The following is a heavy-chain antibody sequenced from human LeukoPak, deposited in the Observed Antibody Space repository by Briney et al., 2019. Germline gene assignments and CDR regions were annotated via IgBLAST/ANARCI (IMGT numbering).Heavy chain of an antibody. V-gene: IGHV3-9*01. Sequence: SLRPSCAASGFTFDYYPMHWVREAPGKALEWVSGIKWKGDKIVYVDSVRGRFTVSRDNAKNSLYLQMNSLRPEDTAFYYCAKDNGGTYDLLPWHFDLWGRGTLVIVSS. CDR1: GFTFDYYP. CDR3: AKDNGGTYDLLPWHFDL. D-gene: IGHD3/OR15-3a*01. J-gene: IGHJ2*01. CDR2: IKWKGDKI.